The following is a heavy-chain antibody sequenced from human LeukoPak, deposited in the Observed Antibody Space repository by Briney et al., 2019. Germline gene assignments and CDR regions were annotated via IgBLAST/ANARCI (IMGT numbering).Heavy chain of an antibody. D-gene: IGHD6-19*01. CDR2: MYLGDSET. CDR1: GFTFTKYW. Sequence: GESLKISSQGSGFTFTKYWIGWVRQMPGKGLEWMGIMYLGDSETRYSPSFQGQVTISADKSISTVFLQWSSLKASDTAMYYCVRHEGSISGWPFDYWGQGTLVTVSS. J-gene: IGHJ4*02. CDR3: VRHEGSISGWPFDY. V-gene: IGHV5-51*01.